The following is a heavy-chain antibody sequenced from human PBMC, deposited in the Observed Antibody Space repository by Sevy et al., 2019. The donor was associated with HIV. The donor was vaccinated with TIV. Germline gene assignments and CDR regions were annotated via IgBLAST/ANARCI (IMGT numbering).Heavy chain of an antibody. CDR3: VKSRRYSYAPGDQKYEMDV. J-gene: IGHJ6*02. D-gene: IGHD5-18*01. CDR2: ISSNGGST. V-gene: IGHV3-64D*06. Sequence: GGSLRLSCSTSGFTFFNSAMHWVRQAPGKGLEYVSAISSNGGSTYYADSVKGRFRISRDNVNNTLHLQMSSVRAEDTGVYYCVKSRRYSYAPGDQKYEMDVWGQGTTVTVSS. CDR1: GFTFFNSA.